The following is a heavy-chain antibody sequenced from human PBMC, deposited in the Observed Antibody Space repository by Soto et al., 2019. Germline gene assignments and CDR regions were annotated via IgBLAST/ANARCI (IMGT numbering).Heavy chain of an antibody. D-gene: IGHD3-10*01. J-gene: IGHJ4*02. CDR1: GGSISSSSYY. Sequence: SETLSLTCTVSGGSISSSSYYWGWIRQPPGKGLEWIGSIYYSGSTYYNPSLKSRVTISVDTSKNQFSLKLSSVTAADTAVYYCARHLPSSGSYDFDCWGQGTLVTVSS. CDR2: IYYSGST. V-gene: IGHV4-39*01. CDR3: ARHLPSSGSYDFDC.